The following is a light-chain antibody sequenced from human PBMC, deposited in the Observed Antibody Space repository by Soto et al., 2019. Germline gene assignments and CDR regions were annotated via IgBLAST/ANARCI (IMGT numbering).Light chain of an antibody. CDR2: AAS. V-gene: IGKV3-15*01. CDR1: ESVSTN. Sequence: EVVMTQSPASLSVSPGERATLSCRASESVSTNLAWYQQKPGQPPRLLIYAASTRATGVPAGFSGRGSGTEFTLTISSLQSEDFAVYYCQQYDIASGFGGGTKVEIK. J-gene: IGKJ4*01. CDR3: QQYDIASG.